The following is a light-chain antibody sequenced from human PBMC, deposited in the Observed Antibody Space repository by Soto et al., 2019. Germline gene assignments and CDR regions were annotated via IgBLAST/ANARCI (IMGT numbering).Light chain of an antibody. Sequence: DIQMTQSPSSLSASVGDRVTITCRASQSISSYLNWYQQKPGKAPKLLIYAASSLQCGVPSRFSGSGSGTDFTLTISSLQPEDFATYYCQQSYSTFFTFGPGTKVDIK. CDR3: QQSYSTFFT. V-gene: IGKV1-39*01. CDR2: AAS. CDR1: QSISSY. J-gene: IGKJ3*01.